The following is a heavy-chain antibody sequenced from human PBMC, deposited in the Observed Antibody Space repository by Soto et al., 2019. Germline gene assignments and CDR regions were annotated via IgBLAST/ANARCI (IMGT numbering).Heavy chain of an antibody. V-gene: IGHV1-69*02. D-gene: IGHD2-2*01. Sequence: QVQLVQSGAEVKKPGSSVKVSCKASGGTFSSYTISWVRQAPGQGLEWMGRIIPILGIANYAQKFQGRVTITADKSTSTAYMELSSLRSEDTAVYYCARGYCSSTSCPADYWGQGTLVTVSS. CDR2: IIPILGIA. CDR1: GGTFSSYT. CDR3: ARGYCSSTSCPADY. J-gene: IGHJ4*02.